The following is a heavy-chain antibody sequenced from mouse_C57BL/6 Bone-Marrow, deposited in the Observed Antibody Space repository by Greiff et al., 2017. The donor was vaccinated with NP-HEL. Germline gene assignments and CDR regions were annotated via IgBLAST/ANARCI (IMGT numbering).Heavy chain of an antibody. CDR1: GFTFSDYG. CDR2: ISSGSSTI. V-gene: IGHV5-17*01. J-gene: IGHJ4*01. Sequence: EVKLMESGGGLVKPGGSLKLSCAASGFTFSDYGMHWVRQAPEKGLEWVAYISSGSSTIYYADTVKGRFTISRDNAKNTLFLQMTSLRSEDTAMYYCARPDYYGSSYTLYYAMDYWGQGTSVTVSS. CDR3: ARPDYYGSSYTLYYAMDY. D-gene: IGHD1-1*01.